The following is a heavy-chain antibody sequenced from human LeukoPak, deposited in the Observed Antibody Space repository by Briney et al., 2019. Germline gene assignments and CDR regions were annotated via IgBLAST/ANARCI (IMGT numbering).Heavy chain of an antibody. CDR3: ARDKSVGATPFDF. CDR1: GFTFSSYA. D-gene: IGHD1-26*01. V-gene: IGHV3-23*01. Sequence: GGSLRLSCAASGFTFSSYAMSWVRQAPGKGLEWVSAISDSGASTYYADSVKGRFTISRDNSKNTLYLQMDSLRAEDTALYYCARDKSVGATPFDFWGQGTLVTVSS. J-gene: IGHJ4*02. CDR2: ISDSGAST.